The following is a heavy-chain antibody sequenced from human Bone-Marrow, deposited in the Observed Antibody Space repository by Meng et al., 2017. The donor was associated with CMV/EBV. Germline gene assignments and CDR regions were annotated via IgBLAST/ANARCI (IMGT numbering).Heavy chain of an antibody. CDR3: ARTLTGTTEFDY. J-gene: IGHJ4*02. D-gene: IGHD1-20*01. Sequence: ASVKVSCKASGYTFTGYYMHWVRQAPGQGLEWMGWINPNSGGTNYAQKFQGRVTMTRDTSISTAYMELSRLRSDDTAVYYCARTLTGTTEFDYWVQGTLVTVSS. CDR2: INPNSGGT. CDR1: GYTFTGYY. V-gene: IGHV1-2*02.